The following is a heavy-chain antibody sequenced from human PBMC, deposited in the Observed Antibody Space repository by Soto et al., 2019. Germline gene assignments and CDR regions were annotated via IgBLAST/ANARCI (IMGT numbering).Heavy chain of an antibody. Sequence: QPGGSLRLSCAASGFTFSSYGMHWVRQAPGKGLEWVAVIWYDGSNKYYADSVKGRFTISRDNSKNTLYLQMNSLRAEDTAVYYCARSPEEAHAFDIWGQGTMVTVSS. CDR3: ARSPEEAHAFDI. V-gene: IGHV3-33*01. J-gene: IGHJ3*02. CDR2: IWYDGSNK. CDR1: GFTFSSYG.